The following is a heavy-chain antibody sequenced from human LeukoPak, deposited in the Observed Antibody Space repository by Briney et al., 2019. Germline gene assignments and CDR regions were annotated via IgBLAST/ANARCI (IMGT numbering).Heavy chain of an antibody. D-gene: IGHD6-13*01. CDR1: GYTFTGYY. Sequence: GESLKISCKGSGYTFTGYYMHWVRQAPGQGLEWMGWINPNSGGTNYAQKFQGRVTMTRDTSISTAYMELSRLRSDDTAVYYCARPIAGSSSWYVEAFAIWGQGTMVTVSS. CDR2: INPNSGGT. V-gene: IGHV1-2*02. CDR3: ARPIAGSSSWYVEAFAI. J-gene: IGHJ3*02.